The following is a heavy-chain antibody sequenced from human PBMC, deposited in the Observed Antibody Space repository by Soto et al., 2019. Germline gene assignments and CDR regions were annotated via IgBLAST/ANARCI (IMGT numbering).Heavy chain of an antibody. J-gene: IGHJ4*02. V-gene: IGHV4-39*01. D-gene: IGHD2-2*01. Sequence: QLQLQESGPGLVKPSETLSLNCTVSGGSISSSSNHWGWIRQPPGKRLEWIGNIYYSESTYDNPSLKSRVTRSVDTPKNQFAPMLTSATAANTAVYCWATHPPDGPLENWGQGTLVTVSS. CDR2: IYYSEST. CDR1: GGSISSSSNH. CDR3: ATHPPDGPLEN.